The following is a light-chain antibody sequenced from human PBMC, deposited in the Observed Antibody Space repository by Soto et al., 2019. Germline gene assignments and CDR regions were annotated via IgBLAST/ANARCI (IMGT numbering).Light chain of an antibody. CDR3: QQYSNWPPLT. CDR1: QSISSN. CDR2: GAS. Sequence: EIVMTQSPATLSVSPGERAPLSCRASQSISSNLAWYQQKPGQAPRLLIYGASTRATGIPGRFSGSGSGTEYTLTISSLQSEDLAVYYCQQYSNWPPLTFGGGTKVDIK. V-gene: IGKV3-15*01. J-gene: IGKJ4*01.